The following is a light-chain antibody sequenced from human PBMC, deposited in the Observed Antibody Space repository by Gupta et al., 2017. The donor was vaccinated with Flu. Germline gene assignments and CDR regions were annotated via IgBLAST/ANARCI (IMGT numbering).Light chain of an antibody. CDR2: DAS. J-gene: IGKJ5*01. CDR1: QAITNF. Sequence: DIQLTQSPSSLSASVGDRVTITCQARQAITNFLNWYHQKPGIPPKLLIYDASNLATGVPSRFSGSGSGTHFTLTISNLQPEDIGTYYCQQYDHLLITFGQGTRLDI. V-gene: IGKV1-33*01. CDR3: QQYDHLLIT.